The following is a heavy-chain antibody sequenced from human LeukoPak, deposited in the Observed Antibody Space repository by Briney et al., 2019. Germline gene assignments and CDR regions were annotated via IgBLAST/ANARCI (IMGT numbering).Heavy chain of an antibody. CDR2: INHSGST. V-gene: IGHV4-34*01. Sequence: SETLSLTCAVYGVSFSGYYWSWIRQPPGKGLEWIGEINHSGSTNYNPSLKSRVTISVDTSKNQFSLKLSSVTAADTAVYYCARNPPRGLRYCSGGSCYSPNWGQGTMVTVSS. J-gene: IGHJ3*01. D-gene: IGHD2-15*01. CDR3: ARNPPRGLRYCSGGSCYSPN. CDR1: GVSFSGYY.